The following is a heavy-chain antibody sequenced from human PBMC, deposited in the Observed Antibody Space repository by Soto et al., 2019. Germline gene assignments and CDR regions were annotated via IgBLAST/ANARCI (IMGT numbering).Heavy chain of an antibody. J-gene: IGHJ3*02. CDR3: ASVMEWLFADDAFDI. D-gene: IGHD3-3*01. V-gene: IGHV3-7*03. CDR2: IKQDGSEK. Sequence: PGGSLRLSCVASGFTFSSYWMSWVRQAPGKGLEWVANIKQDGSEKYYVDSVKGRFTISRDNAKNSLYLQMNSLRAEDTAVYYCASVMEWLFADDAFDIWGQGTMVTVSS. CDR1: GFTFSSYW.